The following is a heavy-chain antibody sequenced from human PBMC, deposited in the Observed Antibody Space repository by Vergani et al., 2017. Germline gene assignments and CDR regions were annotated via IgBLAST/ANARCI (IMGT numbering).Heavy chain of an antibody. J-gene: IGHJ6*02. CDR1: GGTFSSYT. V-gene: IGHV1-69*02. D-gene: IGHD7-27*01. Sequence: QVQLVQSGAEVKKPGSSVKVSCKASGGTFSSYTISWVRQAPGQGLEWMGRIIPILGIANYAQKFQGRVTITADKSTSTDYMELSSLRSEDTAVYYCARTVNWGPLYGMDVWGQGTTVTVSS. CDR3: ARTVNWGPLYGMDV. CDR2: IIPILGIA.